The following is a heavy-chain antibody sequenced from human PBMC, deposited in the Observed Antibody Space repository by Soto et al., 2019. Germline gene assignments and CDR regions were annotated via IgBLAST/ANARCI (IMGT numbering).Heavy chain of an antibody. CDR3: AKDPRPDIVETHFDY. V-gene: IGHV3-9*01. J-gene: IGHJ4*02. CDR1: GFTFDDYA. CDR2: ISWNSGSI. Sequence: GGSLRLSCAASGFTFDDYAMHWVRQAPGKGLEWVSGISWNSGSIGYADSVKGRFTISRDNAKNSLYLQMNSLRAEDTALYYCAKDPRPDIVETHFDYWGQGTLVTVSS. D-gene: IGHD5-12*01.